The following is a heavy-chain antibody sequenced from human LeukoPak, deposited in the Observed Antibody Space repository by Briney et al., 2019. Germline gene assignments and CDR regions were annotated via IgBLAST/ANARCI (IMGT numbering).Heavy chain of an antibody. Sequence: GGSLRLSCAASGFTFSSYGMHWVRHAPGKGLEWVAFIRYDGSNKYYADSVKGRFTISRDNSKNTLYLQMNSLRAEDTAVYYCAKVIVGVVKILDYWGQGTLVTVSS. D-gene: IGHD3-3*01. CDR3: AKVIVGVVKILDY. CDR1: GFTFSSYG. V-gene: IGHV3-30*02. CDR2: IRYDGSNK. J-gene: IGHJ4*02.